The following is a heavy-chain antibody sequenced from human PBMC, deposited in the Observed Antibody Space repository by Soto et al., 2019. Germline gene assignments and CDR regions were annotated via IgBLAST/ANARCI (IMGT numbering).Heavy chain of an antibody. CDR2: IYSGGST. CDR3: AKTANGWFSAFDI. D-gene: IGHD6-19*01. Sequence: PGGSLRLSCEVSGFSVTANYMSWVRQAPGKGLEWVSVIYSGGSTYYVDSVKGRFSISRDNSKNTLYLQMNSLRAEDTAVYYCAKTANGWFSAFDIWGQGTMVTVSS. CDR1: GFSVTANY. J-gene: IGHJ3*02. V-gene: IGHV3-53*01.